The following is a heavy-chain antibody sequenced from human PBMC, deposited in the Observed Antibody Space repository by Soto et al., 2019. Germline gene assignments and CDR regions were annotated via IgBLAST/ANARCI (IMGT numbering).Heavy chain of an antibody. D-gene: IGHD4-4*01. Sequence: PSETLSLTCTVSGGSISSSSYYWGWIRQPPGKWLEWIGSIYYSGSTYYTPSLKSRVPIXXXTXXXXXSLXLXXVTXADTAVYYCARGSNSNFEGPIVWGQGTLVTSPQ. CDR1: GGSISSSSYY. V-gene: IGHV4-39*01. J-gene: IGHJ4*02. CDR2: IYYSGST. CDR3: ARGSNSNFEGPIV.